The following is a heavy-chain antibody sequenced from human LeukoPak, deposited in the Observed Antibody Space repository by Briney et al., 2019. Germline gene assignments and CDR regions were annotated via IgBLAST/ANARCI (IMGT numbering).Heavy chain of an antibody. CDR3: ARGDIVVVPAAIDYFDY. V-gene: IGHV4-39*01. CDR2: IYYSGST. Sequence: KSSETLSLTCTVSGGSISSSSYYWGWIRQPPGKGLEWIGSIYYSGSTYYNPSLKSRVTISVDTSKNQFSLKLSSVTAADTAVYYCARGDIVVVPAAIDYFDYWGQGTLVTVSS. D-gene: IGHD2-2*01. J-gene: IGHJ4*02. CDR1: GGSISSSSYY.